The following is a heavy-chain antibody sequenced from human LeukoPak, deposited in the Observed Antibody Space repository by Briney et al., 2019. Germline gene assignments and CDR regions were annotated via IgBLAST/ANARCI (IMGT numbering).Heavy chain of an antibody. CDR2: ISSSSSYI. CDR1: GFTFSSYS. Sequence: KTGGSLRLSCAASGFTFSSYSMNWVRQAPGKGLELVSSISSSSSYIYYADSVKGRFTISRDNAKNSLYLQMNSLRAEDTAVYYCAKDRYYYDSSGYVDYWGQGALVTVSS. J-gene: IGHJ4*02. V-gene: IGHV3-21*01. CDR3: AKDRYYYDSSGYVDY. D-gene: IGHD3-22*01.